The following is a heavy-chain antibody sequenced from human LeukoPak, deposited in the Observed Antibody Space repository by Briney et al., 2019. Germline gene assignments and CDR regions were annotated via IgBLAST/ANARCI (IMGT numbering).Heavy chain of an antibody. CDR2: IYHSGST. D-gene: IGHD3-10*01. CDR1: GLPISRGYY. CDR3: ARAGFDLWSGFGELSGWFDR. J-gene: IGHJ5*02. Sequence: SETLSLTCTVSGLPISRGYYWGWLRQPPGQGLEGIGNIYHSGSTYYNPSLKSRVTISVDTSKNQFSLKLISVTAADTAVYYCARAGFDLWSGFGELSGWFDRWGQGTLVTVSS. V-gene: IGHV4-38-2*02.